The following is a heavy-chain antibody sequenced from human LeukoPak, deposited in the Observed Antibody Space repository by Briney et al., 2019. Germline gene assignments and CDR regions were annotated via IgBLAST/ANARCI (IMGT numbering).Heavy chain of an antibody. Sequence: GGSLRLSCAPSGFTVSSNYMSWVRQAPGKGLEWVSVIYSGGSTYHADSVKVRFTISRHNSKNTLYLQMNSLRAEDTAVYYCVRAPPGYCSGGSCLYYYYGMDVWGQGTTVTVSS. V-gene: IGHV3-53*04. D-gene: IGHD2-15*01. CDR2: IYSGGST. J-gene: IGHJ6*02. CDR1: GFTVSSNY. CDR3: VRAPPGYCSGGSCLYYYYGMDV.